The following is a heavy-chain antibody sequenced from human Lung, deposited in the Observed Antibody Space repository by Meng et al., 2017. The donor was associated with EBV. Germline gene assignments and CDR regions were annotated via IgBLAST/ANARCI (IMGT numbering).Heavy chain of an antibody. CDR1: GGSISSSNW. CDR3: ASFPPPGKQWLVTDY. D-gene: IGHD6-19*01. J-gene: IGHJ4*02. CDR2: IYHSGST. Sequence: QGPRQESGPGLVKPSGTLSLTCAVSGGSISSSNWWSWVRQPPGKGLEWIGEIYHSGSTNYNPSLKSRVTISVDKSKNQFSLKLSSVTAADTAVYYCASFPPPGKQWLVTDYWGQGTLVTVSS. V-gene: IGHV4-4*02.